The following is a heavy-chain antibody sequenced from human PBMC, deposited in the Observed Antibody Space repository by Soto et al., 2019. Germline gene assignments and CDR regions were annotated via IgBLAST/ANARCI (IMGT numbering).Heavy chain of an antibody. CDR1: GYTFTSYG. D-gene: IGHD3-22*01. CDR2: ISAYNGNT. Sequence: ASVKVSCKASGYTFTSYGISWVRQAPGQGLEWMGWISAYNGNTNYAQKLQGRVTMTTDTSTSTAYMELRSLRSDDTAVYYCARVGIFGYDSSGYYYLSAYYYYYYGMDVWGQGTTVTV. V-gene: IGHV1-18*01. CDR3: ARVGIFGYDSSGYYYLSAYYYYYYGMDV. J-gene: IGHJ6*02.